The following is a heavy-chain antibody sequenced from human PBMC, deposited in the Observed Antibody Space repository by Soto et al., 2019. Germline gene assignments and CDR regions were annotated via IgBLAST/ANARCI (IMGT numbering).Heavy chain of an antibody. CDR2: IIPILGIA. CDR1: GGTFSSYT. CDR3: ARGVVPAAMPSYYYYYMDV. Sequence: QVQLVQSGAEVKKPGSSVKVSCKASGGTFSSYTISWVRQAPGQGLEWMGRIIPILGIANYAQKFQGRVTITADKSTSTAYMELSSLRSEDTAVYYCARGVVPAAMPSYYYYYMDVWAKGPRSPSP. V-gene: IGHV1-69*02. D-gene: IGHD2-2*01. J-gene: IGHJ6*03.